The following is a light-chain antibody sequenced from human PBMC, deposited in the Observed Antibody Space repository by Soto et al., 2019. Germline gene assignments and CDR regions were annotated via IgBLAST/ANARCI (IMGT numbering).Light chain of an antibody. CDR3: AAWDDSLNGYV. V-gene: IGLV1-44*01. J-gene: IGLJ1*01. CDR1: SSNIGTNA. CDR2: NNN. Sequence: QSVLTKPPSASGTPGQTVTISCSGGSSNIGTNAVNWYQQLPGTAPKLLIYNNNQRPSGVPDRFSGSKSGTSASLAISGLQSEDEADYYCAAWDDSLNGYVFGTGTKVTVL.